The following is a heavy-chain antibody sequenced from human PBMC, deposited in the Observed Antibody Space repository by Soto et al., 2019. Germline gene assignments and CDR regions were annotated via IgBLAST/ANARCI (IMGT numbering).Heavy chain of an antibody. J-gene: IGHJ4*02. CDR3: ARVRDGAFDY. Sequence: GGSLRLSCAASGFTFSSYDMHWVRQGTGKGLEWVSAIGPAGDTYYPGSVKDRFTISRENAKNSLYLQMNSLRAGDTAVYHCARVRDGAFDYWGQGTLVTVSS. V-gene: IGHV3-13*01. CDR1: GFTFSSYD. D-gene: IGHD1-26*01. CDR2: IGPAGDT.